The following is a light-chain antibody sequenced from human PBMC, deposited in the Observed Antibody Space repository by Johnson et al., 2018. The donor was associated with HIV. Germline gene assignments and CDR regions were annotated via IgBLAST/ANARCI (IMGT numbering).Light chain of an antibody. CDR3: GTWDSSLSAHYV. CDR1: NSNIGNNF. CDR2: ENN. V-gene: IGLV1-51*02. J-gene: IGLJ1*01. Sequence: QSVLTQPPSVSAAPGQKVTISCSGSNSNIGNNFVSWYQQFPGTAPRLLIYENNKRPSGIADRFSGSKSGTSATLDITGLQTGDEADYYCGTWDSSLSAHYVFGTGTKVTVL.